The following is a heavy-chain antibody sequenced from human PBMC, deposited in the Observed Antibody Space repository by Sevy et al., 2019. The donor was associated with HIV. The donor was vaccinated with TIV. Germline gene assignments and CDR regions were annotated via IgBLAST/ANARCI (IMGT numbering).Heavy chain of an antibody. CDR2: IRNTENTL. CDR3: ARDYGWKYFDF. V-gene: IGHV3-48*02. CDR1: GFNFRGYS. J-gene: IGHJ4*02. D-gene: IGHD6-19*01. Sequence: GGSLRLSCAVSGFNFRGYSMHWVRQAPGQGLEWVSYIRNTENTLRYADSVKGRFTISRDNAKNSLYLQMNSLRDEDTAIYYCARDYGWKYFDFWGQGTLVTVSS.